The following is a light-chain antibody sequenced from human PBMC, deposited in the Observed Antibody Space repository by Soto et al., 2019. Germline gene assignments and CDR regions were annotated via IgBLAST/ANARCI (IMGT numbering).Light chain of an antibody. J-gene: IGKJ5*01. CDR3: QHLNSYLPIT. CDR1: QGISSY. V-gene: IGKV1-9*01. Sequence: DIQVTQSPSFLSASVGDRVTITCRASQGISSYLAWYQQKPGKAPKLLIYAASTLQSGVPSRFSGSGSGTEFTLTISSLQPEDFATYYCQHLNSYLPITFGQGTRLEIK. CDR2: AAS.